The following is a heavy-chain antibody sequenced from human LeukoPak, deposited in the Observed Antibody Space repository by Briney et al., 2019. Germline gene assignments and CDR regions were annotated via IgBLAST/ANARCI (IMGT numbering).Heavy chain of an antibody. CDR2: LSDDGINK. J-gene: IGHJ4*02. CDR3: AKDRGHGEIGDY. D-gene: IGHD3-16*01. Sequence: PGGSLRLSCAASGFTFSTYSMHWVRQAPGKGLEWVAVLSDDGINKYYIDSVKGRFTISRDNSKNTLYLQMSSLRAEDTAVYYCAKDRGHGEIGDYWGQGTLVTVSS. CDR1: GFTFSTYS. V-gene: IGHV3-30*18.